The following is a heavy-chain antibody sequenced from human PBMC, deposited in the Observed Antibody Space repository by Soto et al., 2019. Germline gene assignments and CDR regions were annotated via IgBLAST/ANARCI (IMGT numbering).Heavy chain of an antibody. CDR2: ISYDGSDK. V-gene: IGHV3-30*18. J-gene: IGHJ5*02. D-gene: IGHD6-13*01. Sequence: QEQLVESGGDVVQPGRSLRLSCAASGFTFSSYGMHWVRQAPGQGLAWVAVISYDGSDKYYSDSVKGRFTISRDDSKNMLYLQMSSLRPEDTAVYFCAKDRGRIADNWFDPWGQGTLVTFSS. CDR3: AKDRGRIADNWFDP. CDR1: GFTFSSYG.